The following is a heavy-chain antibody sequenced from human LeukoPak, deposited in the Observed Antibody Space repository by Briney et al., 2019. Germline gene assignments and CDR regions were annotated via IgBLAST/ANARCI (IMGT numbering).Heavy chain of an antibody. D-gene: IGHD6-13*01. J-gene: IGHJ4*02. Sequence: GGSLRLSCAASGFTFSSYAMSWVRQAPGKGLEWVSAISGSGGSTYYADSVKGRFTISRDNSKNTLCLQMNSLRAEDTAVYYCAKVKVSQRLVFFDYWGQGTLVTVSS. CDR3: AKVKVSQRLVFFDY. CDR2: ISGSGGST. CDR1: GFTFSSYA. V-gene: IGHV3-23*01.